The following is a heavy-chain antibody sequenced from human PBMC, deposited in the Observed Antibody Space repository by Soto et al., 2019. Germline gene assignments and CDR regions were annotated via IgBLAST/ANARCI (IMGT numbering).Heavy chain of an antibody. D-gene: IGHD3-3*01. CDR3: ARRWGFLEWYHDAFDI. Sequence: EVQLVESGGGLVKPGGSLRLSCAASGFTFSSYIMNWVRQAPGKGLEWVSSISSSSSYIYYADSVKGRFTISRDNAKNSLYLQMNSLRAEDTAVYYCARRWGFLEWYHDAFDIWGPGTLVTVSS. J-gene: IGHJ3*02. V-gene: IGHV3-21*01. CDR1: GFTFSSYI. CDR2: ISSSSSYI.